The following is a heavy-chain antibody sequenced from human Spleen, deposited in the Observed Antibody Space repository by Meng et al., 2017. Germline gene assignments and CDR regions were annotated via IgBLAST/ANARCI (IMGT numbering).Heavy chain of an antibody. CDR1: GFSLSTSGVG. D-gene: IGHD5-18*01. J-gene: IGHJ4*02. CDR3: AHRPADTAMVYFDY. Sequence: QITWKESGPTLVKPTKTLTLTCTFSGFSLSTSGVGVGWIRQPPGTALEWLALIYWDDDKRYSPSLKSRLTITKDTPKNQVVLTMTNMDPVDTATYYCAHRPADTAMVYFDYWGQGTLVTVSS. V-gene: IGHV2-5*02. CDR2: IYWDDDK.